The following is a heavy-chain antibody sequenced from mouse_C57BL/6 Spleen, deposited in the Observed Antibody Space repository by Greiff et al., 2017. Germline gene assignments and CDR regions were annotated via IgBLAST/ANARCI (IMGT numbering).Heavy chain of an antibody. CDR3: SRVVSTGYLEMDY. V-gene: IGHV1-64*01. CDR1: GYTFTSYW. J-gene: IGHJ4*01. Sequence: VQLQQPGAELVKPGASVKLSCKASGYTFTSYWMHWVKQRPGQGLEWIGMIHPNSGSTNYNEKFKRKATLTVDKSASTAYMQPSSLTSEDSAVYYCSRVVSTGYLEMDYWGQGTSVTVSS. CDR2: IHPNSGST. D-gene: IGHD3-2*02.